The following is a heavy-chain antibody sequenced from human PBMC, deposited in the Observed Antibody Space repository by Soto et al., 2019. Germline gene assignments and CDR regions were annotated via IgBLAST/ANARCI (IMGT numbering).Heavy chain of an antibody. Sequence: GGSLRLSCAASGFTFSHYAMTWVRQAPGKGLEWVSSVSGRGGSTKYADSVKDRFTISRDNSKNTLYLQMNSLRAEDTAIYYCAKDSTVTTSLYFYYYGFDVWGQGTTVTVSS. CDR1: GFTFSHYA. V-gene: IGHV3-23*01. CDR3: AKDSTVTTSLYFYYYGFDV. D-gene: IGHD4-17*01. CDR2: VSGRGGST. J-gene: IGHJ6*02.